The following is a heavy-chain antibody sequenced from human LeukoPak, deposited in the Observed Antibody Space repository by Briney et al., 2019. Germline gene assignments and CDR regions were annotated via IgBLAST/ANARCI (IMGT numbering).Heavy chain of an antibody. Sequence: ASVKVSCKASGYTFTSYGISWVRQAPGQGLEWMGWISAYNGNTNYAQKLQGRVTMTTDTSTSTAYMELRSLRSDDTAVYYCARVLRGGGARGVFDYWGQGTLVTVSS. CDR3: ARVLRGGGARGVFDY. CDR1: GYTFTSYG. J-gene: IGHJ4*02. CDR2: ISAYNGNT. D-gene: IGHD3-10*01. V-gene: IGHV1-18*01.